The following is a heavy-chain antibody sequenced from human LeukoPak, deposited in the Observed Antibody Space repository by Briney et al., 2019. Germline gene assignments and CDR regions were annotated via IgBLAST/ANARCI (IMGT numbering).Heavy chain of an antibody. J-gene: IGHJ4*02. V-gene: IGHV4-59*01. CDR1: GGSISSYY. Sequence: SETLSRTCTVSGGSISSYYWSWIRQPPGKGLEWIGYISYSGSTNYNPSLKSRITISLDTSKNQFSLKLGSVTAADTAVYYCARHSTYSSSWDYWGQGTLVTVSS. CDR3: ARHSTYSSSWDY. CDR2: ISYSGST. D-gene: IGHD6-13*01.